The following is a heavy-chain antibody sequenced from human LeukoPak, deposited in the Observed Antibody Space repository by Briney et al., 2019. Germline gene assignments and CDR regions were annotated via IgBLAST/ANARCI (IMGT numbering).Heavy chain of an antibody. V-gene: IGHV3-23*01. CDR2: ISGSGGST. CDR3: AKVGGYDSSGYYYKCCAFDI. D-gene: IGHD3-22*01. J-gene: IGHJ3*02. CDR1: GFTFSSYA. Sequence: GGSLRLSCAASGFTFSSYAMSWVRQAPGKGLEWVSAISGSGGSTYYADSAKGRFTISRNKSKNTLYLQMNRLRAEDTAVYYCAKVGGYDSSGYYYKCCAFDIWGQGTMVTVSS.